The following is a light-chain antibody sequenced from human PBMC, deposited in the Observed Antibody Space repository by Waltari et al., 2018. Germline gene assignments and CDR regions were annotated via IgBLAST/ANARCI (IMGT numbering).Light chain of an antibody. J-gene: IGKJ4*01. CDR3: QQRSDWPFT. V-gene: IGKV3-11*01. CDR1: QSVNSY. CDR2: DAS. Sequence: IVLTQSPATLSLSPGDRATLSCRASQSVNSYLAWYQQKCGQAPRLLIYDASNRATGIPARFSGSGSGTDFSLTISSLEPEDFAVYYCQQRSDWPFTFGGGTKVEIK.